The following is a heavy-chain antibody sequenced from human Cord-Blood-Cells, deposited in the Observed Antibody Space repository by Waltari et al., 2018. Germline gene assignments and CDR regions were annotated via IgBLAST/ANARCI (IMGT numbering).Heavy chain of an antibody. Sequence: QVQLQESGPGLVKPSETLSLTCPVSGYSISSGYYWGWIRQPPGKGLEWIGSIYHSGGTYYNPSLKSRVTISVDTSKNQFSLKLSSVTAADTAVYYCARAASVYDFWSGYYDYWGQGTLVTVSS. J-gene: IGHJ4*02. CDR3: ARAASVYDFWSGYYDY. V-gene: IGHV4-38-2*02. CDR1: GYSISSGYY. CDR2: IYHSGGT. D-gene: IGHD3-3*01.